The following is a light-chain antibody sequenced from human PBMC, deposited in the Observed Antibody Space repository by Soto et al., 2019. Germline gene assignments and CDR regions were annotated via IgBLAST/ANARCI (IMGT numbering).Light chain of an antibody. CDR1: SSNIGADYD. Sequence: QSALTQPPSVSGAPGQRVTISCTGSSSNIGADYDVHWYQHLPGTAPKLLIYGNSNRPSGVPDRFSGSKSGTSASLAITGVQAEDEADYYCQSYDSSLSAVVFGGGTKLTVL. CDR2: GNS. CDR3: QSYDSSLSAVV. V-gene: IGLV1-40*01. J-gene: IGLJ3*02.